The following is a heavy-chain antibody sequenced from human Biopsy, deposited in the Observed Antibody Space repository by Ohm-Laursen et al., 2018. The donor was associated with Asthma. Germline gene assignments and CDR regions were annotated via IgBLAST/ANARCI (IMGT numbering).Heavy chain of an antibody. D-gene: IGHD1-14*01. V-gene: IGHV3-30*03. CDR2: ISFDGSNK. CDR1: GFTFSNYG. CDR3: ARDGPELPTELDY. Sequence: SLRLSCTATGFTFSNYGMHWVRQAPGKGLDWVAVISFDGSNKNYTDPVKGRFTISRDNAKNSLYLQMNSLRAEDTAVYYCARDGPELPTELDYWGPGTLVTVSS. J-gene: IGHJ4*02.